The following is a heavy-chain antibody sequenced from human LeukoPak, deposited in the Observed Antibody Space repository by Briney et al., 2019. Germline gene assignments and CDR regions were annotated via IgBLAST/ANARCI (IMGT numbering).Heavy chain of an antibody. D-gene: IGHD3-22*01. CDR1: GYSFTSYW. J-gene: IGHJ4*02. V-gene: IGHV5-51*01. Sequence: GESLKISCKGSGYSFTSYWIGWVRQMPGKGLEWMGIIYPGDSDTRYSPSFQGQVTISADKSISTAYLQWSSLKASGTAMYYCARTTTGYYDSSGQFDYWGQGTLVTVSS. CDR3: ARTTTGYYDSSGQFDY. CDR2: IYPGDSDT.